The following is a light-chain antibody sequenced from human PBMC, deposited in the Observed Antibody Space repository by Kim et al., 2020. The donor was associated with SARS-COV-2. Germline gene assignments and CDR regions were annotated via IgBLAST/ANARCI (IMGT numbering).Light chain of an antibody. CDR1: NIVSKS. J-gene: IGLJ2*01. CDR2: YDS. CDR3: QVWDSSSDHPEVV. V-gene: IGLV3-21*04. Sequence: GKTTSSTCGGNNIVSKSVHWYQQKPGQAPVLVIYYDSDRPSGIPERFSGSNSGNTATLTISRVEAGDEADYYCQVWDSSSDHPEVVFGGGTQLTVL.